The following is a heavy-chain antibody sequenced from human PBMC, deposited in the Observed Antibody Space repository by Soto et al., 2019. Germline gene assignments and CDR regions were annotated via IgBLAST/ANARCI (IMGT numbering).Heavy chain of an antibody. CDR2: ISGSGGSS. J-gene: IGHJ5*02. CDR1: GFTFRSYA. D-gene: IGHD4-17*01. CDR3: AKDPHGDYLLNWFDP. V-gene: IGHV3-23*01. Sequence: GGSLRLSCAASGFTFRSYAMSWVRQAPWKGLEWVSAISGSGGSSHYADSVKGRFTISRDNSKNTLYLQMNSLRAEDTAVYYCAKDPHGDYLLNWFDPWGQGTLVTVSS.